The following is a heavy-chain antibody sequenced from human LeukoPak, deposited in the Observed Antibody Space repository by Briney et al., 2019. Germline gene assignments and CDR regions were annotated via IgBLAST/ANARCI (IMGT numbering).Heavy chain of an antibody. J-gene: IGHJ5*02. CDR1: GXSISSFY. Sequence: PSETLSLTCTVSGXSISSFYWSWIRQPPGKGLEWIGNIYNSGSTNYNPSLKSRVTISLDTSKNQFSLKLSSVTAADTALYYCARLGAGTTSYGWFDPWGQGTLVTVSS. V-gene: IGHV4-59*08. CDR2: IYNSGST. D-gene: IGHD1-1*01. CDR3: ARLGAGTTSYGWFDP.